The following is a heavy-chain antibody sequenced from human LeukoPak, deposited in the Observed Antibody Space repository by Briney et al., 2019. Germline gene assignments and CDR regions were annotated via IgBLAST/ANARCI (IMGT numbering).Heavy chain of an antibody. CDR1: GFSFSSYS. V-gene: IGHV3-21*01. CDR3: ARPYTSSPGDYGMDV. CDR2: ISSTSPYI. Sequence: PGGSLRLSCADSGFSFSSYSMNWARQAPGKGLEWVSSISSTSPYIYYADSVKGPFTISRDNSKNSLYLQMNSLRAEDTAVSYCARPYTSSPGDYGMDVWGKGTTVTVSS. J-gene: IGHJ6*04. D-gene: IGHD6-13*01.